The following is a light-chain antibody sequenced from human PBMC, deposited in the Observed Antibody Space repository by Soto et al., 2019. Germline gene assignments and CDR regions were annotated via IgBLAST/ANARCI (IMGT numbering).Light chain of an antibody. CDR3: MQALQSPT. V-gene: IGKV2-28*01. Sequence: DIVMTQSQLSLPVTPGEPASISCRSSQSLLHRNGYNYLDWYLQKTGQSPQLLIYLGSNRASGVPDRFSGSGSGTDFTLTISRVEAEDVGVYYCMQALQSPTFGGGTKVDIK. CDR1: QSLLHRNGYNY. CDR2: LGS. J-gene: IGKJ4*01.